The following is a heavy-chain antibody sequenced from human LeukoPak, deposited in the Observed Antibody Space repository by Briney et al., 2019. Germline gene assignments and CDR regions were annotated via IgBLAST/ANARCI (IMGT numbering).Heavy chain of an antibody. J-gene: IGHJ5*02. V-gene: IGHV1-18*01. D-gene: IGHD3-3*01. CDR1: GYTFTSYG. CDR2: ISAYNGNT. CDR3: ARDFGGITIFGVVETPNWFDP. Sequence: ASVKVSCKASGYTFTSYGISWVRQAPGQGLEWMGWISAYNGNTSYAQKLQGRVTMTTDTSTSTAYMELRSLRSDDTAVYYCARDFGGITIFGVVETPNWFDPWGQGTLVTVSS.